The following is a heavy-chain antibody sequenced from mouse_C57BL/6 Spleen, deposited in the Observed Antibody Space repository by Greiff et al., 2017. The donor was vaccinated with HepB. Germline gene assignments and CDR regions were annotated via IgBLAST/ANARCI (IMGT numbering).Heavy chain of an antibody. CDR2: INPGSGGT. Sequence: VKLMESGAELVRPGTSVKVSCKASGYAFTNYLIEWVKQRPGQGLEWIGVINPGSGGTNYNEKFKGKATLTADKSSSTAYMQLSSLTSEDSAVYFCAASNYWYFDVWGTGTTVTVSS. D-gene: IGHD2-5*01. J-gene: IGHJ1*03. CDR3: AASNYWYFDV. V-gene: IGHV1-54*01. CDR1: GYAFTNYL.